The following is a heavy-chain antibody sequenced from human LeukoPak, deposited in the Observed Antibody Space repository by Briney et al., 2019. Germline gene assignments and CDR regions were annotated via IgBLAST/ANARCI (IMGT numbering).Heavy chain of an antibody. V-gene: IGHV3-23*01. Sequence: GGSLRLSCAASGFTFSSYAMSWVRQAPGKGLEWVSAISGSGGSTYYADSVKGRFTISRDNSKNTLYLQMNSLRAEDTAVYYCAKGLADFWSGYYGTRVDIVATGPARGMDVWGKGTTVTVSS. D-gene: IGHD3-3*01. J-gene: IGHJ6*03. CDR1: GFTFSSYA. CDR3: AKGLADFWSGYYGTRVDIVATGPARGMDV. CDR2: ISGSGGST.